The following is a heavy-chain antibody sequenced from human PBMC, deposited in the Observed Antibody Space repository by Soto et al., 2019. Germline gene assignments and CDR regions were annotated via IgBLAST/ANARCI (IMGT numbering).Heavy chain of an antibody. CDR1: GYTFTSYY. D-gene: IGHD3-9*01. V-gene: IGHV1-46*01. CDR2: INPSGGST. CDR3: ARDGLLRYFDWLPVGWFDP. J-gene: IGHJ5*02. Sequence: ASVKVSCKASGYTFTSYYMHWVRQAPGQGLEWMGIINPSGGSTSYAQKFQGRVTMTRDTSTSTVYMELSSLRSEDTAVYYCARDGLLRYFDWLPVGWFDPWGQGTLVTVSS.